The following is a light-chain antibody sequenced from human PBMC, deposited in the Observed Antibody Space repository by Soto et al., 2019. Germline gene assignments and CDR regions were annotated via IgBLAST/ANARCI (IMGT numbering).Light chain of an antibody. CDR1: NNDIGGYNY. CDR2: EVN. J-gene: IGLJ1*01. Sequence: QAVLTQPPSASGSPGQSVTISCTGTNNDIGGYNYVSWYQQHPGKAPKLMIHEVNKRPSGVPDGFSGSKSGNTASLTVSGLQAEDEADYYCSSYAGSNSPYVFGTGTKVTVL. V-gene: IGLV2-8*01. CDR3: SSYAGSNSPYV.